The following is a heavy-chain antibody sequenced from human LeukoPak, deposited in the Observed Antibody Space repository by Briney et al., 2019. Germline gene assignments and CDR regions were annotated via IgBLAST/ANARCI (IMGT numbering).Heavy chain of an antibody. CDR3: AGVKVAGTRSFDY. CDR2: IYSGGTT. Sequence: TGGSLRLSCAASGFTVSNNFMSWVRQAPGKGLELVSLIYSGGTTKYADSVRGRFTISRDNSKNTLYLQMNNLRAEDTAVYYCAGVKVAGTRSFDYWGQGTLATVSS. CDR1: GFTVSNNF. D-gene: IGHD6-19*01. J-gene: IGHJ4*02. V-gene: IGHV3-66*01.